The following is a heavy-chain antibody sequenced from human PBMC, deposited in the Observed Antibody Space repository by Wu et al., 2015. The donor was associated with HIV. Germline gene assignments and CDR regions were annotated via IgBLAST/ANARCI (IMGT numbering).Heavy chain of an antibody. CDR2: INPNRGAT. Sequence: QVQLVQSGAEVKKPGASVKISCKASGYSFTGYYLHWVRQAPGQTLEWMGWINPNRGATNYAHKFQGRVTMTRDTSVSTAYMELSRLRSDDTAVYYCARDSDVTMVRGVPRSDWFDPWGQGTLVTVSS. CDR1: GYSFTGYY. CDR3: ARDSDVTMVRGVPRSDWFDP. D-gene: IGHD3-10*01. V-gene: IGHV1-2*07. J-gene: IGHJ5*02.